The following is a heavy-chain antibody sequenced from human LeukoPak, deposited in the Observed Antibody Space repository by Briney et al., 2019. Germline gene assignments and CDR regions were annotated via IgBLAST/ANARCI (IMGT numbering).Heavy chain of an antibody. D-gene: IGHD6-19*01. J-gene: IGHJ4*02. CDR2: IYYSGTT. CDR1: GGSISSYY. Sequence: SETLSLTCTVSGGSISSYYWSWIRQPPGKGLEWIGYIYYSGTTNYNPSLKSRVTISVDTSKNQFSLKLSSVTAADTAVYYCARGDTLSGWYYFDYWGQGTLVTVSS. CDR3: ARGDTLSGWYYFDY. V-gene: IGHV4-59*01.